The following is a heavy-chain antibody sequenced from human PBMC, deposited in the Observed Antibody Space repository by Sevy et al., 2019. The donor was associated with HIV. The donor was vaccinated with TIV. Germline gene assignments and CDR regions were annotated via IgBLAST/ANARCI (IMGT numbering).Heavy chain of an antibody. Sequence: SETLSLTCTVSGGSISSGDYYWSWIRQPPGKGLEWIGYIYYSGSTYYNPSLKSRVTISVDTSKNQFSLKLSSVTAAVTAVYYCATRPDTAMIFDYWGQGTLVTVSS. V-gene: IGHV4-30-4*01. CDR2: IYYSGST. CDR1: GGSISSGDYY. D-gene: IGHD5-18*01. CDR3: ATRPDTAMIFDY. J-gene: IGHJ4*02.